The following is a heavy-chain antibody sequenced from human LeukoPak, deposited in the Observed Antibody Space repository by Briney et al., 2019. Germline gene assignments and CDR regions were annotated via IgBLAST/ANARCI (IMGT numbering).Heavy chain of an antibody. CDR2: IYYSGST. J-gene: IGHJ2*01. CDR1: GGSISSSSYY. D-gene: IGHD3/OR15-3a*01. V-gene: IGHV4-39*01. CDR3: ARHFGLGVGSRFFDL. Sequence: KPSETLSLTCTVSGGSISSSSYYWGWIRQPPGKGLEWIGSIYYSGSTYYNPSLKSRVTISVDTSKNQFSLKLSSVTAADTAVYYCARHFGLGVGSRFFDLWGRGTLVTVSS.